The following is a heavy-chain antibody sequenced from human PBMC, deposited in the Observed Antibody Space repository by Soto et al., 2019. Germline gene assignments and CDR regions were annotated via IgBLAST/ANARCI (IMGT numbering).Heavy chain of an antibody. D-gene: IGHD1-20*01. Sequence: GGSLRLSCAASGFTFSSYAMHWVRQAPGKGLEWVAVISYDGSNKYYADSVKGRFTISRDNSKNTLYLQMNSLRAEDTAVYYCARGKITVYFDYWGQGTLVTVSS. J-gene: IGHJ4*02. CDR3: ARGKITVYFDY. V-gene: IGHV3-30-3*01. CDR2: ISYDGSNK. CDR1: GFTFSSYA.